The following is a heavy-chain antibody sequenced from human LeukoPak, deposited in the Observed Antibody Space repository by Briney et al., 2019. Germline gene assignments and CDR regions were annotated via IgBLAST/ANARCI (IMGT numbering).Heavy chain of an antibody. Sequence: PSETLSLTCTVSGDSISSYYWNWIRQPPGKGLEWIGYIFYSGTTNYNPSLQSRVTISVDTSKNQFSLRLSSVTAADSAVYYCAKQAVAPKYYYYGMDVWGQGTTVTVSS. CDR2: IFYSGTT. J-gene: IGHJ6*02. CDR1: GDSISSYY. D-gene: IGHD6-19*01. CDR3: AKQAVAPKYYYYGMDV. V-gene: IGHV4-59*08.